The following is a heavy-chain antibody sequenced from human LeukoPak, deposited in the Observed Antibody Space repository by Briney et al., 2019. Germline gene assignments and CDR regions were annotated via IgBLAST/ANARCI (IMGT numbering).Heavy chain of an antibody. D-gene: IGHD3-22*01. Sequence: SVKVSCKASGGTFSSYAISWVRQAPGQGLEWMGGIIPIFGTANYAQKFQGRVTITADESTSTAYMELSSPRSEDTAVYYCARDRRPYDSSGYYYFDYWGQGTLVTVSS. CDR1: GGTFSSYA. V-gene: IGHV1-69*01. CDR3: ARDRRPYDSSGYYYFDY. J-gene: IGHJ4*02. CDR2: IIPIFGTA.